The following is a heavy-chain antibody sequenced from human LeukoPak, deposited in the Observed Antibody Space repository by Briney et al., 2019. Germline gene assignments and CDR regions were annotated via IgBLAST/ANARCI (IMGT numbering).Heavy chain of an antibody. CDR1: GFTSSSYS. CDR2: ISSSSSYI. D-gene: IGHD3-16*01. CDR3: ARTSGDLGYYYYGMDF. V-gene: IGHV3-21*06. Sequence: GGSLRPSCAAFGFTSSSYSMNWVRQAPGKGLEWVSSISSSSSYIYYADSVKGRFTISRDNANSSLSLQMDSLRAEDTAAYYCARTSGDLGYYYYGMDFWGQGTTVTVSS. J-gene: IGHJ6*01.